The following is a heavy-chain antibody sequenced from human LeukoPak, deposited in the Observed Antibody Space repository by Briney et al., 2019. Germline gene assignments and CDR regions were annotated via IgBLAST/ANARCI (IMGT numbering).Heavy chain of an antibody. J-gene: IGHJ4*02. CDR3: ARSYDSSGYRLYFDY. V-gene: IGHV3-23*01. CDR2: ISGSGGST. CDR1: GFTFSSYG. Sequence: GGSLRLSCAASGFTFSSYGMSWVRQAPGKGLEWVSAISGSGGSTYYADSVKGRFTISRDNAKNSLYLQMNSLRAEDTAVYYCARSYDSSGYRLYFDYWGQGTLVTVSS. D-gene: IGHD3-22*01.